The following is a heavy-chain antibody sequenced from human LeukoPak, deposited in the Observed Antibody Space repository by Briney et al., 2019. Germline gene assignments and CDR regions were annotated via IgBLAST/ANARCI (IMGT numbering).Heavy chain of an antibody. CDR2: IIPIFGPP. CDR3: ARSSGSHYYFDY. J-gene: IGHJ4*02. CDR1: GCTFSTNG. D-gene: IGHD1-26*01. Sequence: SVKVSCKASGCTFSTNGIRWVRKAPGQGLEWMARIIPIFGPPKYAQKFQGTVTITTDGSTSTAYMELSSLTSEDTAVYYCARSSGSHYYFDYWGQGTLVTVSS. V-gene: IGHV1-69*05.